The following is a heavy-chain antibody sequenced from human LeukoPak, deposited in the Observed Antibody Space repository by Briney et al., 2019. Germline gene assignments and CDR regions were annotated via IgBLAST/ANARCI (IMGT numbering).Heavy chain of an antibody. V-gene: IGHV3-7*01. CDR2: IKQDGSEK. Sequence: GGSLRLSCAASGFTFSSYWMSWVRQAPGKGLEWVANIKQDGSEKYYVDSVKGRFTISRDNAKNSLYLQMNSLRAEDTAVYYCARAGYGSGSYYKRSPFDYWGQGTLVTVSS. D-gene: IGHD3-10*01. CDR3: ARAGYGSGSYYKRSPFDY. J-gene: IGHJ4*02. CDR1: GFTFSSYW.